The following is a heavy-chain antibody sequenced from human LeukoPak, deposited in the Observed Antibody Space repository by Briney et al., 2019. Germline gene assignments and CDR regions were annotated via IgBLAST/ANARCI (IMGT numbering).Heavy chain of an antibody. Sequence: SETLSLTCTVSGGSISSYYWSWIRQLPGKGLEWIGYIYTSGSTNYNPSLKSRVTISVDTSKDQFSLKLSSVTAADTAVYYCARRSRWFGEFDYWGQGTLVTVSS. V-gene: IGHV4-4*09. CDR1: GGSISSYY. J-gene: IGHJ4*02. D-gene: IGHD3-10*01. CDR2: IYTSGST. CDR3: ARRSRWFGEFDY.